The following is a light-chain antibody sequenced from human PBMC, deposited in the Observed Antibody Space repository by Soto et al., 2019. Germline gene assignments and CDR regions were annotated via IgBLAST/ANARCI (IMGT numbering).Light chain of an antibody. J-gene: IGLJ2*01. V-gene: IGLV1-47*01. CDR2: RNN. CDR3: AAWDDSLSGVL. Sequence: QSVLTQPPSASGAPGQRVIISCSGSSSNIGSNYVYWYQQLPGTAPKLLIYRNNQRRSGVPDRFSGSKSGTSVSLAISGLRPEDEADYYCAAWDDSLSGVLFGGGTKLTVL. CDR1: SSNIGSNY.